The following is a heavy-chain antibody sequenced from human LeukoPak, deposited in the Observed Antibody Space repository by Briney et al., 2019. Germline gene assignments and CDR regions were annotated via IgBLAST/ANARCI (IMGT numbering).Heavy chain of an antibody. J-gene: IGHJ4*02. D-gene: IGHD2-2*02. CDR2: ISGSGGST. V-gene: IGHV3-23*01. CDR3: AKSDCSSTSCYTLGLDY. Sequence: GGPLRLSCAASGFTFSSYAMSWVRQAPGKGLEWVSAISGSGGSTYYADSVKGRFTISRDNSKNTLYLQMNSLRAEDTAVYYCAKSDCSSTSCYTLGLDYWGQGTLVTVSS. CDR1: GFTFSSYA.